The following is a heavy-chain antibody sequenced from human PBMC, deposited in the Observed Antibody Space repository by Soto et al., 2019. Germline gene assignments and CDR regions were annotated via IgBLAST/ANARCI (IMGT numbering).Heavy chain of an antibody. J-gene: IGHJ6*02. CDR1: GGSISSYY. CDR2: VHHSWGS. CDR3: ARQGFGPLHGLVDV. V-gene: IGHV4-59*08. Sequence: QVQLQESGPGLVKPSETLSLSCTVSGGSISSYYWSWFRQSPGKRMEWIRYVHHSWGSSYNPFLQSRVAISLDTSKSQFSLKVTSVTATDTAVYYCARQGFGPLHGLVDVWGQGTTVTVSS. D-gene: IGHD3-10*01.